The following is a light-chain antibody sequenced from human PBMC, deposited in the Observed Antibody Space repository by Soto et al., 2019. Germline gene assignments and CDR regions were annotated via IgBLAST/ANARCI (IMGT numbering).Light chain of an antibody. CDR2: AAS. CDR1: QAISTW. Sequence: DIQMTQSPSSVSASVGDRVTITCRASQAISTWLAWYQQRPGKAPKLLIYAASNLQTGVPSRFSGSGSGTDFTLTISSLQPEDFATYYCQQANSFPRTFGQGTKVEIK. V-gene: IGKV1D-12*01. J-gene: IGKJ1*01. CDR3: QQANSFPRT.